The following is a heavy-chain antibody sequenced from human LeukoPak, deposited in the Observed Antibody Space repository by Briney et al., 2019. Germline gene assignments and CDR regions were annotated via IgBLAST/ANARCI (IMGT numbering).Heavy chain of an antibody. V-gene: IGHV3-53*01. Sequence: SGGSLRLSCAASGFTVSSNYMSWVRQAPGKGLEWVSVIYSGGSTYYADSVKGRFTISRDNSKNTLYLQMNSLRAEDTAVYYCARDRRWYSSGLYGMDVWGQGTTVTVSS. CDR3: ARDRRWYSSGLYGMDV. CDR2: IYSGGST. CDR1: GFTVSSNY. J-gene: IGHJ6*02. D-gene: IGHD6-19*01.